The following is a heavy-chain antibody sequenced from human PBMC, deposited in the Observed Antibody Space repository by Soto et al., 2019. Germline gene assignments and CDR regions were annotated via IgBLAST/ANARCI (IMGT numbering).Heavy chain of an antibody. CDR1: SDSISSYY. Sequence: SETLSLTCTVSSDSISSYYWSWIRQPPGKGLEWIGYISYSGSTDYNPSLKSRVTISGDTSKNQFSLKVSSVTAADTAVYYCARGTSWQLPFDYWGQGTLVTVSS. V-gene: IGHV4-59*01. CDR3: ARGTSWQLPFDY. D-gene: IGHD6-13*01. J-gene: IGHJ4*02. CDR2: ISYSGST.